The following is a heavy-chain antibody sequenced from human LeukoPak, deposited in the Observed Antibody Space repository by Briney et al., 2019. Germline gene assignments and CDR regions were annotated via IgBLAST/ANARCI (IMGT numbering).Heavy chain of an antibody. D-gene: IGHD1-26*01. CDR3: ARGAIVGAYS. Sequence: SETLSLTCTVSGGSMNSDDYYWGWIRQPPGKGLEWIGSIYYSGSTYYNPSLKSRVIISVDTSKNQFSLKLTSVTAADTAVYYCARGAIVGAYSWGQGTLVTVSS. CDR2: IYYSGST. CDR1: GGSMNSDDYY. J-gene: IGHJ4*02. V-gene: IGHV4-39*01.